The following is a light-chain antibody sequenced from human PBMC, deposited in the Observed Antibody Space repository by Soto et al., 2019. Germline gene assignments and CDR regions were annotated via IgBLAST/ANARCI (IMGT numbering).Light chain of an antibody. CDR1: SSDVGGYNY. J-gene: IGLJ1*01. Sequence: QSALTQPASVSGSPGQSITISFTGTSSDVGGYNYVSWYQQHPGQAPKLMIYDVSNRPSGVSNRFSGSKSGNTASLTISGLQAEDEADYYCSSYTRSSTLGVFGTGTKVTVL. V-gene: IGLV2-14*01. CDR2: DVS. CDR3: SSYTRSSTLGV.